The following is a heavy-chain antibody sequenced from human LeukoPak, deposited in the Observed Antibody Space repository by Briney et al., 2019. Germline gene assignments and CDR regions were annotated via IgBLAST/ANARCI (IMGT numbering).Heavy chain of an antibody. CDR3: ARSIVVVVVATTFFDY. Sequence: GGSLRLSCAASGFTFSSYSMNWVRQAPGKGLEWVSYISSTSSNIYYTDSVKGRFTISRDNAKNSLYLQMNSLRAEDTAVYYCARSIVVVVVATTFFDYWGQGTLVTVSS. J-gene: IGHJ4*02. CDR2: ISSTSSNI. D-gene: IGHD2-15*01. CDR1: GFTFSSYS. V-gene: IGHV3-48*04.